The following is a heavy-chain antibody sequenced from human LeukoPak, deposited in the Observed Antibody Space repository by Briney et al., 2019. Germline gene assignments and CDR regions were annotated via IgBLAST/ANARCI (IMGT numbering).Heavy chain of an antibody. CDR3: ARGIYDYVWGSYRWRYYFDY. J-gene: IGHJ4*02. CDR1: GGSISSYY. V-gene: IGHV4-59*12. D-gene: IGHD3-16*02. Sequence: SETLSLTCTVSGGSISSYYWSWIRQPPGKGLEWIGYIYYSGSTNYNPSLKSRVTISVDTSKNQFSLKLSSVTAADTAVYYCARGIYDYVWGSYRWRYYFDYWGQGTLVTVSS. CDR2: IYYSGST.